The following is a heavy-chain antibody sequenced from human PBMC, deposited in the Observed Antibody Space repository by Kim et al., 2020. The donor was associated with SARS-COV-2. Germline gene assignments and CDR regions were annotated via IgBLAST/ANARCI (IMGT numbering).Heavy chain of an antibody. Sequence: YHPSLKSRVTISVDTSKNQFSLKLSSVTAADTAVYYCASIRFLEWLFFDYWGQGTLVTVSS. CDR3: ASIRFLEWLFFDY. V-gene: IGHV4-59*01. D-gene: IGHD3-3*01. J-gene: IGHJ4*02.